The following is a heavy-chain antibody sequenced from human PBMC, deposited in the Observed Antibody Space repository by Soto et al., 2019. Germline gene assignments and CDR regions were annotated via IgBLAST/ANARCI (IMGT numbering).Heavy chain of an antibody. D-gene: IGHD3-10*01. CDR1: GYTFTSYG. CDR2: ISAYNGNT. Sequence: ASVKVSCQASGYTFTSYGISWVRQAPGQGLEWMGWISAYNGNTNYAQKLQGRVTMTTDTSTSTAYMELRSLRSDDTAVYYCAREGILLWFGESGYYGMDVWGQGTTVTVSS. V-gene: IGHV1-18*01. CDR3: AREGILLWFGESGYYGMDV. J-gene: IGHJ6*02.